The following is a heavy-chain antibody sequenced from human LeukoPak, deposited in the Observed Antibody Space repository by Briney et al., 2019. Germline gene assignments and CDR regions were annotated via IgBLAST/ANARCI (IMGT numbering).Heavy chain of an antibody. CDR1: GGSISSSSYY. V-gene: IGHV4-39*01. CDR3: ARGYSSRPFDP. CDR2: IYHSGST. Sequence: SETLSFTCTVSGGSISSSSYYWGWIRQPPGKGLEWIGSIYHSGSTYYNPSLKSRVTISVDTSKNQFSLKLSSVTAADTAVYYCARGYSSRPFDPWGQGTLVTVSS. J-gene: IGHJ5*02. D-gene: IGHD6-13*01.